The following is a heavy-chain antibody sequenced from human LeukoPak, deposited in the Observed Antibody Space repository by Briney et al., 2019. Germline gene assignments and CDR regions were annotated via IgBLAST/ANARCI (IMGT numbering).Heavy chain of an antibody. V-gene: IGHV4-59*08. Sequence: SETLSLTCTVSGGSLNGYYWGWIRQPPGKGLECIGYIHSSEGTAHNASLKSRLTISLDTSKNQFSLALSSVTAADTAVYYCARHVYGEGMVVWGKGTTVTVSS. D-gene: IGHD4-17*01. CDR1: GGSLNGYY. J-gene: IGHJ6*04. CDR3: ARHVYGEGMVV. CDR2: IHSSEGT.